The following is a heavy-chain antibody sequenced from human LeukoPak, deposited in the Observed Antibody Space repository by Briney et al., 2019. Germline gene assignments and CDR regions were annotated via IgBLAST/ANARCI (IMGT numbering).Heavy chain of an antibody. CDR1: GGTFSSYA. D-gene: IGHD6-19*01. Sequence: ASVKVSCKASGGTFSSYAISWVRQAPGQGLEWMGGIIPIFGTANYAQKFQGRVTITADKSTSTAYMELSSLRSEDTAVYYCARSGAVAGTMTPLYYYYYMDVWGKGTTVTVSS. CDR3: ARSGAVAGTMTPLYYYYYMDV. CDR2: IIPIFGTA. J-gene: IGHJ6*03. V-gene: IGHV1-69*06.